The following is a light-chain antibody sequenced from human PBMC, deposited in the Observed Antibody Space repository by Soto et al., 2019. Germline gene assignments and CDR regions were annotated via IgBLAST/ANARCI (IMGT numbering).Light chain of an antibody. CDR2: EVS. CDR3: SSYTSSSSYV. V-gene: IGLV2-14*01. J-gene: IGLJ1*01. Sequence: QSVRTPAASVSCCPLQSITFSCRRTSSYIYSYNYVSWYQQHPGKAPNLMIYEVSNRPSGVSNRFSGSKSGNTACLTISGLQAEDEADYYCSSYTSSSSYVFGTGTKATVL. CDR1: SSYIYSYNY.